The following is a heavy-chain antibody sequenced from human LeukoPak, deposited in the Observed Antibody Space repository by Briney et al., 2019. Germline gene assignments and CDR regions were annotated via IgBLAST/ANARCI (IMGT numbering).Heavy chain of an antibody. D-gene: IGHD6-13*01. Sequence: GESLKISCKGSGYSFTSYWIGWVRQMPGKGPEWMGIIYPGDSDTRYSPSFQGQITISADKSISTAYLQWSSLKASDTAMYYCARHPSVGILQKYSSSWYNWFDPWGQGTLVTVSS. J-gene: IGHJ5*02. V-gene: IGHV5-51*01. CDR3: ARHPSVGILQKYSSSWYNWFDP. CDR1: GYSFTSYW. CDR2: IYPGDSDT.